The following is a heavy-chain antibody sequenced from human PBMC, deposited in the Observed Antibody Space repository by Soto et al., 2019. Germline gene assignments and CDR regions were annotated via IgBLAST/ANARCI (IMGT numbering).Heavy chain of an antibody. Sequence: QVQLVQSGAEVKKPGASVQVSCKASGYTFSNYGISWVRQAPGQGLEWMGWISPYNGNTNYTQKLQGRVTMTTDTSTSTDYMELRSLRSDDTAVYYCARDTAPLTMFAFWGQGTQVTVSS. D-gene: IGHD3-10*01. V-gene: IGHV1-18*01. CDR1: GYTFSNYG. CDR2: ISPYNGNT. J-gene: IGHJ4*02. CDR3: ARDTAPLTMFAF.